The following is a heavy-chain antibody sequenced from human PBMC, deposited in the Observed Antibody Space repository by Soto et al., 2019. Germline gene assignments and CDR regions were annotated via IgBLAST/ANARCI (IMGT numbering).Heavy chain of an antibody. CDR3: ARFEGLHLGELLAGNDHDAFDI. V-gene: IGHV3-66*01. Sequence: GGSLRLSCAASGFTVSSNYMSWVRQAPGKGLEWVSVIYSGGSTYYADSVKGRFTISRDNSKNTLYLQMNSLRAEDTAVYYCARFEGLHLGELLAGNDHDAFDIWGQGTMVTVSS. CDR1: GFTVSSNY. J-gene: IGHJ3*02. CDR2: IYSGGST. D-gene: IGHD3-16*01.